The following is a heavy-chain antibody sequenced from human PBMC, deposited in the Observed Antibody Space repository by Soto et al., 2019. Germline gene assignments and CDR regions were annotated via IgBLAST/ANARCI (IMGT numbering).Heavy chain of an antibody. V-gene: IGHV4-59*08. CDR3: ARHVDLLTVYRSGENWYFDL. CDR2: IYYSGST. D-gene: IGHD3-9*01. J-gene: IGHJ2*01. CDR1: GGSISSYY. Sequence: QVQLQESGPGLVKPSETLSLTCTVSGGSISSYYWSWIRQPPGKGLEWIGYIYYSGSTNYNPSLNSLVTISVDTSKNQSSLRLSSVTAADTAVYYCARHVDLLTVYRSGENWYFDLWGRGTLVTVSS.